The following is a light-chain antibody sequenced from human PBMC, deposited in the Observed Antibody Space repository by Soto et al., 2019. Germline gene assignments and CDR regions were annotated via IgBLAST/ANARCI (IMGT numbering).Light chain of an antibody. CDR1: SSDVGGYNY. V-gene: IGLV2-14*01. Sequence: QSALTQPASVSGSPGQSITISCIGTSSDVGGYNYVSWYQQQPGTAPKLMIYDVGNRPSGVSDRFSGSKSGNTASLTISGLQAEDEADYYCSSYTSSGTYVFGTGTKLTVL. J-gene: IGLJ1*01. CDR2: DVG. CDR3: SSYTSSGTYV.